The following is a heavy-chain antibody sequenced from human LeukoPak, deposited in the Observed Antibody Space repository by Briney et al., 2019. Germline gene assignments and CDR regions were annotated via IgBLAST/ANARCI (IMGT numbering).Heavy chain of an antibody. CDR3: ARQYRGSSGYYFDY. CDR2: IYYSGST. V-gene: IGHV4-59*08. J-gene: IGHJ4*02. D-gene: IGHD1-26*01. CDR1: GGPISSYY. Sequence: PSETLSLTCTVSGGPISSYYWSWIRQPPGKGLEWIGYIYYSGSTNYNPSLKSRVTISVDTSKNQFSLKLSSVTAADTAVYYCARQYRGSSGYYFDYWGQGTLVTVSS.